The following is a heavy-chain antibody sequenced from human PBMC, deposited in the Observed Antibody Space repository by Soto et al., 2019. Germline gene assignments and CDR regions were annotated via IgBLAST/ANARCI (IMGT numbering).Heavy chain of an antibody. CDR3: ARGCIAARLKWRRQNYGMDV. J-gene: IGHJ6*02. D-gene: IGHD6-6*01. Sequence: QVQLQQWGAGLLKPSETLSLTCAVYGGSFSGYYWSWIRQPPGKGLEWIGEINHSGSTNYNPSLRRRVTISVDTSKNQFSRKLSSVTAADTAVYYCARGCIAARLKWRRQNYGMDVWGQGTTVTVSS. CDR1: GGSFSGYY. CDR2: INHSGST. V-gene: IGHV4-34*01.